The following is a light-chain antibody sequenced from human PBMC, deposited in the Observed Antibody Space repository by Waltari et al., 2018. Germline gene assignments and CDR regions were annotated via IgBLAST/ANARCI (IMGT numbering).Light chain of an antibody. J-gene: IGKJ1*01. V-gene: IGKV3-11*01. CDR3: QQRSDWPRT. CDR2: SAA. CDR1: QGVSSY. Sequence: CRASQGVSSYLARYQQRPCQAPRLLIYSAANRATGIPARFSGSGSGTDFTLTISSLEPEDFAVYYCQQRSDWPRTFGQGTKVEIK.